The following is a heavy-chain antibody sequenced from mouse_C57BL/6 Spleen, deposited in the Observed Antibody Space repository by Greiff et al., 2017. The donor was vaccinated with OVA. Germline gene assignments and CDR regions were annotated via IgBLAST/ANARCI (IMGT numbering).Heavy chain of an antibody. Sequence: VQGVESGPGLVAPSQSLSITCTVSGFSLTSYAISWVRQPPGKGLEWLGVIWTGGGTNYNSALKSRLSISKDNSKSQVFLKMNSLQTDDTARYYCARKKGITTVVADWYFDVWGTGTTVTVSS. J-gene: IGHJ1*03. CDR2: IWTGGGT. CDR1: GFSLTSYA. D-gene: IGHD1-1*01. V-gene: IGHV2-9-1*01. CDR3: ARKKGITTVVADWYFDV.